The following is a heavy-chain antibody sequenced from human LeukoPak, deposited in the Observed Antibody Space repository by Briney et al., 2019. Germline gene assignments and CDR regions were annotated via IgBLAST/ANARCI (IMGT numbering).Heavy chain of an antibody. D-gene: IGHD3-10*01. CDR1: GFTFDDYG. Sequence: GGSLRLSCAASGFTFDDYGMSWVRQAPGKGLEWVANIKQDGTEKYYVDSVKGRFTISRENAENSLYLQMNSLRVEDTAVYYCAKLAKYFYGSETYYFFEHWGQGTPVTASS. CDR3: AKLAKYFYGSETYYFFEH. V-gene: IGHV3-7*01. CDR2: IKQDGTEK. J-gene: IGHJ4*02.